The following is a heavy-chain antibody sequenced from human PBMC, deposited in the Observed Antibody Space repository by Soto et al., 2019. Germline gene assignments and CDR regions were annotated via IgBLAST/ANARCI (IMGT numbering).Heavy chain of an antibody. CDR1: GFTFSSYA. CDR3: AKAPISLDGSGYYFASFDY. Sequence: GGSLRLSCAASGFTFSSYAMSWVRQAPGKGLEWVSTLSGSGSGSYYPDSLRGRFTISRGNSKNTLYLQMNNLRAEDTAVYYCAKAPISLDGSGYYFASFDYWGHGTRVTVSS. CDR2: LSGSGSGS. J-gene: IGHJ4*01. D-gene: IGHD3-22*01. V-gene: IGHV3-23*01.